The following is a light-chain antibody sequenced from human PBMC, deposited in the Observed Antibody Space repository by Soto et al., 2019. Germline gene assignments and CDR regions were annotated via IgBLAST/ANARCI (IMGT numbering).Light chain of an antibody. V-gene: IGLV4-60*03. J-gene: IGLJ3*02. CDR3: ETWDRNTHWV. CDR2: LQGSGTY. CDR1: SGHSNYT. Sequence: QPVLTQSSSAFASLGSSVKLTCTLSSGHSNYTMAWHQQQPGKAPRFLMKLQGSGTYNKGSGVPDRFSGSSSGADRYLTIANLQSEDDADYYCETWDRNTHWVFGGGTKLTVL.